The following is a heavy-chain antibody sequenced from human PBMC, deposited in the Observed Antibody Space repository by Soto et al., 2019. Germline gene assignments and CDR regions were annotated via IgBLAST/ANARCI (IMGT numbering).Heavy chain of an antibody. Sequence: QVQLVESGGGVVQPGRSLRLSCAASGFTFSSYGMHWVRQAPGKGLEWVAVISYDGSNKYYADSVKGRFTISRDNSKNPLYLQMNSRRAEDTAVYYCAKDLGVGATRYNWFDPWGQGTLVTVSS. CDR3: AKDLGVGATRYNWFDP. CDR2: ISYDGSNK. D-gene: IGHD1-26*01. V-gene: IGHV3-30*18. J-gene: IGHJ5*02. CDR1: GFTFSSYG.